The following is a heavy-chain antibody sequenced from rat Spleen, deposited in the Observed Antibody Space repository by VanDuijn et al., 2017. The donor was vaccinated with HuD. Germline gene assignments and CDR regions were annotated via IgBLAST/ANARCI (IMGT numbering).Heavy chain of an antibody. CDR2: MSGGRST. Sequence: QVQLKESGPGLVQPSQTLSLTCTVSGFSLNTYTVSWIRQPPGKGLEWIAAMSGGRSTYYNSALESRLSISGDSSKSQIFLKMNSLQTDDTGTYYCTRDEGGIPYYFDYWGQGVMVTVSS. V-gene: IGHV2-6*01. D-gene: IGHD1-6*01. CDR3: TRDEGGIPYYFDY. CDR1: GFSLNTYT. J-gene: IGHJ2*01.